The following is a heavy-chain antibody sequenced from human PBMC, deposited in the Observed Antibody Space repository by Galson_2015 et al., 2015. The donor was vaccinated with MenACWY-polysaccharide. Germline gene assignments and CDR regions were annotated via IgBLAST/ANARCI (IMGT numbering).Heavy chain of an antibody. J-gene: IGHJ5*02. CDR1: EFTFTGYY. D-gene: IGHD2-2*01. CDR2: LNPKNGGT. V-gene: IGHV1-2*02. Sequence: SVKVSCKASEFTFTGYYIHWVRQAPGQGLEWMGWLNPKNGGTHYAQIFQGRVTMTRDTSISTAYMELSRLRSDDTAIYYCARDPSGLSAAEGWLDPWGQGTLVTVSS. CDR3: ARDPSGLSAAEGWLDP.